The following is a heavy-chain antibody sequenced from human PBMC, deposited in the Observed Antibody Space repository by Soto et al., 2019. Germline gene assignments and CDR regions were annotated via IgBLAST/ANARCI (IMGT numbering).Heavy chain of an antibody. V-gene: IGHV3-48*02. J-gene: IGHJ6*02. Sequence: TGGSLRLSCAASGFTFSSYSMNWVRQAPGKGLEWVSYISSSSSTIYYADSVKGRFTISRDNAKNSLYLQMNSLRDEDTAVYYCARDAYYYGSGSSYGMDVWGQGTTVTVSS. CDR3: ARDAYYYGSGSSYGMDV. CDR2: ISSSSSTI. CDR1: GFTFSSYS. D-gene: IGHD3-10*01.